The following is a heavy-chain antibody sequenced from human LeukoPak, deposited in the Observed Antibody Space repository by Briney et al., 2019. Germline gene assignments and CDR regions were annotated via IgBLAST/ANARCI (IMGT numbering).Heavy chain of an antibody. CDR1: GGSISSSNW. D-gene: IGHD3-22*01. J-gene: IGHJ4*02. Sequence: PSETLSLTCAVSGGSISSSNWWSWVRQPPGKGLEWIGEIYHSGSTNYNPSLKSRVTISVDKSKNQFSLKLSSATAADTAVYYCARAFFDDRSGYFYFDYWGQGTLVTVSS. V-gene: IGHV4-4*02. CDR2: IYHSGST. CDR3: ARAFFDDRSGYFYFDY.